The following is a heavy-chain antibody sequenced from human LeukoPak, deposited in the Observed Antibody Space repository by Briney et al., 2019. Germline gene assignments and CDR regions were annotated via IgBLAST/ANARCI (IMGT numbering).Heavy chain of an antibody. V-gene: IGHV4-4*02. Sequence: SETLSLTCAVSGGSISDSNWWNWLRQSPGKGLEWIGKIYQSGSTNYNPSLKSRVTISVDTSKNQFSLKLSSVTAADTAVYYCARGLRSRSRWFDPWGQGTLVTVSS. CDR3: ARGLRSRSRWFDP. CDR2: IYQSGST. CDR1: GGSISDSNW. J-gene: IGHJ5*02. D-gene: IGHD2-2*01.